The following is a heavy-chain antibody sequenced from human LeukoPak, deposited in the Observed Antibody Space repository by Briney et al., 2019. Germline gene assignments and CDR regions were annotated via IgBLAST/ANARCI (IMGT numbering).Heavy chain of an antibody. Sequence: GGSLRLSCAASGSTFSSYSMNWVRQAPGKGLEWVSYISSSSSTIYYADSVKGRFTISRDNAKNSLYLQMNSLRAEDTAVYYCARGMVREDPVDYYYGMDVWGQGTTVTVSS. D-gene: IGHD3-10*01. CDR3: ARGMVREDPVDYYYGMDV. CDR1: GSTFSSYS. J-gene: IGHJ6*02. CDR2: ISSSSSTI. V-gene: IGHV3-48*04.